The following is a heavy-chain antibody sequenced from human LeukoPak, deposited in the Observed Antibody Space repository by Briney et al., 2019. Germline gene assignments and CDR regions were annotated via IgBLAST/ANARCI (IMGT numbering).Heavy chain of an antibody. D-gene: IGHD2-15*01. CDR1: GYTFTVYY. Sequence: ASVTVSFTSSGYTFTVYYMHWVRQAPGQGLEWMGWINPNSGGTNYAQKFQGRVTMTRDTSISTAYMELSRLRSDDTAVYYCARDRRLLLGYCSGGSCYSGFDPWGQGTLVTVSS. CDR2: INPNSGGT. J-gene: IGHJ5*02. V-gene: IGHV1-2*02. CDR3: ARDRRLLLGYCSGGSCYSGFDP.